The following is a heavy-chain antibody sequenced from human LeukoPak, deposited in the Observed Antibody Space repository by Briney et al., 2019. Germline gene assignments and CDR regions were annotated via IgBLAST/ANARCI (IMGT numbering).Heavy chain of an antibody. CDR1: GFTFSDYA. J-gene: IGHJ4*02. V-gene: IGHV3-23*01. D-gene: IGHD6-13*01. Sequence: GGSLRLSCAASGFTFSDYAMSWVRQGPGKGLEWVSAISASGGYTYYADSVKGRFTISRDSSKTTLYLQMNSLRAEDTAVYYCAKERGNIPAAAVFDYWGQGTLVTVSS. CDR3: AKERGNIPAAAVFDY. CDR2: ISASGGYT.